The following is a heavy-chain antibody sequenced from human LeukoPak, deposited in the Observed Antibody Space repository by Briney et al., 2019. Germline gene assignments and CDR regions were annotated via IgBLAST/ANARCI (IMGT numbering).Heavy chain of an antibody. V-gene: IGHV4-4*07. J-gene: IGHJ4*02. Sequence: SETLSLTCTVSGGSISSYYWSWIRQPAGKGLEWIGRIYNSGSTNYNPSLKSRVTISVDTSKNQFSLKLSSVTAADTAVYYCARFNMVRGVDYWGQGTLVTVSS. CDR3: ARFNMVRGVDY. CDR1: GGSISSYY. D-gene: IGHD3-10*01. CDR2: IYNSGST.